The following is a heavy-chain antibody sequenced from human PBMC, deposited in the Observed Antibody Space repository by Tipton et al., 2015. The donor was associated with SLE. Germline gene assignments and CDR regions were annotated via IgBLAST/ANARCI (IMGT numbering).Heavy chain of an antibody. Sequence: TLSLTCTVSGYSISSGYYWGWIRQPPGKGLEWVGYIYYSGSADYNPPLKSRVTIPVDTSKNQFSLKLSSVTAADTAVYYCARTPGGNWFYYYGMDVWGQGTTVTVSS. V-gene: IGHV4-61*01. J-gene: IGHJ6*02. CDR1: GYSISSGYY. CDR2: IYYSGSA. CDR3: ARTPGGNWFYYYGMDV. D-gene: IGHD4-23*01.